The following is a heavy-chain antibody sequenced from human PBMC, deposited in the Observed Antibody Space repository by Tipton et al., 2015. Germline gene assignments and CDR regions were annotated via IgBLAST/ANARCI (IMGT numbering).Heavy chain of an antibody. V-gene: IGHV5-51*01. J-gene: IGHJ4*02. Sequence: QLVQSGAEVKKPGESLKISCQGSGYSFTSYWIGWVRQMPGRGLEWMGIINPDDSDTKYSPSFQGQVTISADKSINTAYLQWSSLKASDTAMYYCARRQDDYGDYGYWGQGTLVTVSS. CDR2: INPDDSDT. CDR1: GYSFTSYW. D-gene: IGHD4-17*01. CDR3: ARRQDDYGDYGY.